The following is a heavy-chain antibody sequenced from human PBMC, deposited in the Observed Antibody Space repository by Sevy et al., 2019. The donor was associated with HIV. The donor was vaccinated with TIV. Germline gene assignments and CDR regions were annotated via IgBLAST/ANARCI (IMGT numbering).Heavy chain of an antibody. CDR3: ARAREGSSSRWYFFDY. CDR1: GFTFSSYG. Sequence: GGSLRLSCAASGFTFSSYGMHWVRQAPGKGLEWVAVIWYDGSNKYYADSVKGRFTISRDNSKNTLYLQMNRLRAEDTAVYYCARAREGSSSRWYFFDYWGQGTLVTVSS. D-gene: IGHD6-13*01. CDR2: IWYDGSNK. V-gene: IGHV3-33*01. J-gene: IGHJ4*02.